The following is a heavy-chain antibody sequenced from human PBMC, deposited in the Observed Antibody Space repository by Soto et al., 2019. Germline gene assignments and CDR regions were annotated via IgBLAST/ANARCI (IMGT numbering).Heavy chain of an antibody. CDR2: INSDGSST. CDR1: GFTFSSYW. D-gene: IGHD2-15*01. V-gene: IGHV3-74*01. CDR3: LRTSLVVAAATREDY. Sequence: EVQLVESGGGLVQPGESLRLSRAASGFTFSSYWMHWVRQAPGKGLVWVSRINSDGSSTSYAGSVKGRFTISRDNAKNTLYLQMNTLRAEDTAVYYCLRTSLVVAAATREDYWGQGTLVTVSS. J-gene: IGHJ4*02.